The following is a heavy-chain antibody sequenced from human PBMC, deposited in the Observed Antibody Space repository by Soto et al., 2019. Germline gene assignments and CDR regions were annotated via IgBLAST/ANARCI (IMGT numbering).Heavy chain of an antibody. Sequence: GGSLRLSCVASGFTFSSYGMHWVRQAPGKGLEWVAVISYDGSNKYYADSVKGRFTISRDNSKNTLYLQMNSLRAEDTAVYYCARLGPYASGTYSFRHNRFDPWGQGTLVTVSS. D-gene: IGHD3-10*01. V-gene: IGHV3-30*03. CDR3: ARLGPYASGTYSFRHNRFDP. J-gene: IGHJ5*02. CDR2: ISYDGSNK. CDR1: GFTFSSYG.